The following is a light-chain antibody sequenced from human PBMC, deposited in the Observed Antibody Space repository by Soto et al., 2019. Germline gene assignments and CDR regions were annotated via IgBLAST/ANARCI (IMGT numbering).Light chain of an antibody. CDR2: KAS. CDR3: QQYNSYSPLT. J-gene: IGKJ1*01. V-gene: IGKV1-5*03. CDR1: QSISSW. Sequence: DIQMTQSPSTLSASVGDRVTITCRASQSISSWLAWYQQKPGKAPKLLLYKASSLESGVPSRFSGSGSGTEFSLTIRSLQPDDFATYYCQQYNSYSPLTFGPGTQVQI.